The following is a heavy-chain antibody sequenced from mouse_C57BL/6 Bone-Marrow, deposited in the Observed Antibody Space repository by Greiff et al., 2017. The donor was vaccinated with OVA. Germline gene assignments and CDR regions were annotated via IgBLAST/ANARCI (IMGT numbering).Heavy chain of an antibody. V-gene: IGHV5-9-1*02. Sequence: DVHLVESGEGLVKPGGSLKLSCAASGFTFSSYAMSWVRQTPEKRLEWVAYISSGGDYIYYADTVKGRFTISRDNARNTLYLQMSSLKSEDTAMYYCTRNDYDDVRRVFDYWGQGTTLTVSS. J-gene: IGHJ2*01. CDR1: GFTFSSYA. CDR2: ISSGGDYI. D-gene: IGHD2-4*01. CDR3: TRNDYDDVRRVFDY.